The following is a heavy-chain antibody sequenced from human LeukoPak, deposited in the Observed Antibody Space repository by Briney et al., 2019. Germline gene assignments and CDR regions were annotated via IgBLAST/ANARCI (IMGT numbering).Heavy chain of an antibody. CDR1: GYTFTNYE. CDR3: ARGLGSYDSSELTWPMISF. D-gene: IGHD3-22*01. V-gene: IGHV1-8*01. Sequence: ASVKVSCKASGYTFTNYEINWVRQATGHGLEWMGWMNPNSGDTAYAQKFQGRITMTRSTSTTTAYMELSGLRSEDTAVYYCARGLGSYDSSELTWPMISFWGQGTQVTVSS. CDR2: MNPNSGDT. J-gene: IGHJ4*02.